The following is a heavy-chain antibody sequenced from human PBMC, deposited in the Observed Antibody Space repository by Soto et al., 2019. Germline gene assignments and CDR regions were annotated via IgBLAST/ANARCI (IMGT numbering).Heavy chain of an antibody. V-gene: IGHV1-69*01. D-gene: IGHD2-15*01. J-gene: IGHJ6*02. Sequence: QVQLVQSGAEVKKPGSSVKVSCKAPGGTFSTYAISWVRQAPGQGLEWMGGVIPIFGTPKYAQKFQGRVTTTADESTSTGCTELRTLRSEYTAVYYCARSQGGSSTLDIYYYYYYGIDVWGQGTTVTVSS. CDR3: ARSQGGSSTLDIYYYYYYGIDV. CDR1: GGTFSTYA. CDR2: VIPIFGTP.